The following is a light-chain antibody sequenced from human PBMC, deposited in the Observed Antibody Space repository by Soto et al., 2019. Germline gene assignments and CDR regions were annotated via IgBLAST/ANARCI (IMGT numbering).Light chain of an antibody. CDR2: KAS. V-gene: IGKV1-5*03. J-gene: IGKJ3*01. CDR3: QQYNTYSS. CDR1: QSISGR. Sequence: DIQMTQSPPTLSASVGDRVTITCRASQSISGRLAWYQQKPGKAPKILIYKASSLESGVPSRFSGSGSGTEFTLTITSLQPDDFETYYCQQYNTYSSFGPGTKVDIK.